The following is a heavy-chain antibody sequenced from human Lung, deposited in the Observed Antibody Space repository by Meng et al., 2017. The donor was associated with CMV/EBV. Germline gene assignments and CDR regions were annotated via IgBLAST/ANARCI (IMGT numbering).Heavy chain of an antibody. CDR2: IYPGDSDT. D-gene: IGHD2-2*02. Sequence: GEXXKISCKGSGYSFTSYWIGWVRQMPGKGLEWMGIIYPGDSDTRYSPSFQGQVTISADKSISTAYLQWSSLKASDTAMYYCARQLYCSSTSCYTNAFDIWGQGXMVTVSS. CDR3: ARQLYCSSTSCYTNAFDI. V-gene: IGHV5-51*01. J-gene: IGHJ3*02. CDR1: GYSFTSYW.